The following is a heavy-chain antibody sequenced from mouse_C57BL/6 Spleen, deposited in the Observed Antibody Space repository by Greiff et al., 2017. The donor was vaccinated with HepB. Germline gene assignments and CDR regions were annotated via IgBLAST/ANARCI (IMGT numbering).Heavy chain of an antibody. J-gene: IGHJ2*01. CDR1: GYTFTSYW. V-gene: IGHV1-61*01. D-gene: IGHD1-1*01. CDR2: IYPSDSET. CDR3: ARSGPSTHFVY. Sequence: QVQLQQPGAELVRPGSSVKLSCKASGYTFTSYWMDWVKQRPGQGLEWIGNIYPSDSETHYNQKFKDKATLTVDKSSSTAYMQLSSLTSEDSAVYYCARSGPSTHFVYWGQGTTLTVSS.